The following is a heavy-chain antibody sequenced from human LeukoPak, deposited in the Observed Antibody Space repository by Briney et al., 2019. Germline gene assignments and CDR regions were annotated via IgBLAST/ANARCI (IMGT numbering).Heavy chain of an antibody. D-gene: IGHD6-19*01. Sequence: GGSLRLSCAASGFTFSSYSRNWVRQAPGKGLEWVSSISSSSSYIYYADSVKGRFTIPRDNAKNSLYLQMNSLRAEDTAVYYCARDEGIAVAGTTLFDYWGQGTLVTVSS. CDR3: ARDEGIAVAGTTLFDY. CDR1: GFTFSSYS. CDR2: ISSSSSYI. V-gene: IGHV3-21*01. J-gene: IGHJ4*02.